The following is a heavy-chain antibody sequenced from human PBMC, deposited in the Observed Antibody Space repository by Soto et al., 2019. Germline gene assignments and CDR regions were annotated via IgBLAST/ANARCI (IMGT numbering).Heavy chain of an antibody. CDR2: ISGYNGNT. CDR3: ARDVFCGGAPACPDMDV. J-gene: IGHJ6*02. D-gene: IGHD2-21*01. CDR1: GYTFSGYS. Sequence: SVKVSCKASGYTFSGYSITWVRQAPGQGLEWMGRISGYNGNTNYARTLRGRLTLTTDTSTSTAYMELRSLTSDDTAVYYCARDVFCGGAPACPDMDVWGQGTTVTVSS. V-gene: IGHV1-18*04.